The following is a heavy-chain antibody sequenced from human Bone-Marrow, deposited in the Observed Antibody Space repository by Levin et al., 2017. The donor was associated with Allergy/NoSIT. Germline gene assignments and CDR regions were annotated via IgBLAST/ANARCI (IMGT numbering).Heavy chain of an antibody. J-gene: IGHJ6*03. CDR2: IRGSDDTT. D-gene: IGHD3-3*01. CDR1: GFTFSSYA. Sequence: GGSLRLSCAASGFTFSSYAMSWVRQAPGKGLEWVSAIRGSDDTTYYIDSVKGRFTISRDNSKNTLYLQMNSLRSEDTAVYYCARGFLQYLVGYSYYYMDVWGKGTTVTVSS. CDR3: ARGFLQYLVGYSYYYMDV. V-gene: IGHV3-23*01.